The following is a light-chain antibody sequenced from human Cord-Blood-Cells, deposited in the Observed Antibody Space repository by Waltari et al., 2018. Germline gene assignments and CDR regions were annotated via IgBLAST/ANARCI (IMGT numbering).Light chain of an antibody. J-gene: IGLJ3*02. CDR1: SSDVGSYNL. CDR2: EGS. V-gene: IGLV2-23*01. Sequence: QSALTQPASVSGSPGQSITISCTGTSSDVGSYNLVSWYQQHPGKAPKLMIYEGSKRPPGVSNRFSGSKSGNTASPTISGLQAEDEADYYCCSYAGSSTWVFGGGTKLTVL. CDR3: CSYAGSSTWV.